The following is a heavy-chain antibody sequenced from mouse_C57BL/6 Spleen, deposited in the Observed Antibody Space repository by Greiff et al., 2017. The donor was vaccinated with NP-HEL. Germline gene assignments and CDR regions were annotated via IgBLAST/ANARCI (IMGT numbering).Heavy chain of an antibody. CDR2: IYPGDGDT. D-gene: IGHD3-3*01. CDR1: GYAFSSYW. J-gene: IGHJ4*01. CDR3: AIGGEALSAMDY. V-gene: IGHV1-80*01. Sequence: QVQLQQSGAELVKPGASVKISCKASGYAFSSYWMNWVKQRPGKGLEWIGQIYPGDGDTNYNGKFKGKATLTADKSSSTAYMQLSSLTSEDSAVYYCAIGGEALSAMDYWGQGTSVTVSS.